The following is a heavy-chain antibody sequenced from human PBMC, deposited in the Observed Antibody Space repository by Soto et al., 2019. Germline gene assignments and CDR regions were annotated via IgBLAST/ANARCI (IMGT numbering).Heavy chain of an antibody. V-gene: IGHV3-11*06. CDR1: GFTFSDYY. J-gene: IGHJ4*02. CDR3: ARDFRYCTNGVCYAAFDY. D-gene: IGHD2-8*01. Sequence: QVQLVESGGGLVKPGGSLRLSCAASGFTFSDYYMSWIRQAPGKGLEWVSYISSSSSYTNYADSVKGRFTISRDNAKNSLYLQMNSLRAEDTAVYYCARDFRYCTNGVCYAAFDYWGQGTLVTVSS. CDR2: ISSSSSYT.